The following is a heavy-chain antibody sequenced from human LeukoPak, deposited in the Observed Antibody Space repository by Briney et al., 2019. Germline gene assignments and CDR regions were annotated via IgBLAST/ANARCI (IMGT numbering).Heavy chain of an antibody. Sequence: ASVKVSCKSSAYTFTNYYIHWVRQAPGEGLEWMGWINPNSGGTNYAQKFQGRVTMTRDTSISTAYMELSSLTSDDTAVYCCARAIFDSSAFWGQGTLVTVSS. D-gene: IGHD3-3*01. CDR3: ARAIFDSSAF. V-gene: IGHV1-2*02. CDR2: INPNSGGT. J-gene: IGHJ4*02. CDR1: AYTFTNYY.